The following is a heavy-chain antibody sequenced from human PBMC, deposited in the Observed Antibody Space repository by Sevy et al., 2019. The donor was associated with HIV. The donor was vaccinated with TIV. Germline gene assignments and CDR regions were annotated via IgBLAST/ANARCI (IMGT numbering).Heavy chain of an antibody. D-gene: IGHD3-3*01. V-gene: IGHV1-2*02. CDR2: INPNSGGT. Sequence: ASVKVSCKASGYTFTGYYMHWVRQAPGQGLEWMGWINPNSGGTNYAQKFQGRVTMTRDTSISTAYMELSRLRSDDTAVYYCARDLPKAYEFFGVVILPYKWFDPWGQGTLVTVSS. J-gene: IGHJ5*02. CDR3: ARDLPKAYEFFGVVILPYKWFDP. CDR1: GYTFTGYY.